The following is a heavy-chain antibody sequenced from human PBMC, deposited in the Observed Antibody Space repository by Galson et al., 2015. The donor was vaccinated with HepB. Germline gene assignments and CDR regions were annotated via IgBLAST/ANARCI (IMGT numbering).Heavy chain of an antibody. J-gene: IGHJ4*02. CDR1: GFTFNNYW. Sequence: SLRLSCAASGFTFNNYWMTWVRQAPGKGLEWVANINEGGSEKKYVDSVRGRFTISRDNARNSVSLQMDSLRAEDTAVYYCVRAVGTFESYWGQGTLVAVSS. CDR3: VRAVGTFESY. V-gene: IGHV3-7*03. CDR2: INEGGSEK. D-gene: IGHD4-23*01.